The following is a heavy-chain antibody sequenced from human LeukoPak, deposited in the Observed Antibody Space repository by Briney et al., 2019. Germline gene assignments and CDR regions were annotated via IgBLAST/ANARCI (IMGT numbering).Heavy chain of an antibody. V-gene: IGHV1-2*02. D-gene: IGHD2-21*02. J-gene: IGHJ4*02. CDR3: ARIYCGGDCYSTPDFDY. CDR1: GYTFTDYY. CDR2: INPNSGGT. Sequence: ASVKVSCKASGYTFTDYYIHWVRQAPGQGLEWMGWINPNSGGTNYAQKFQGRVTMTRDTSISTAYMELSRLRSDDTAVYYCARIYCGGDCYSTPDFDYWGQGTLVTVSS.